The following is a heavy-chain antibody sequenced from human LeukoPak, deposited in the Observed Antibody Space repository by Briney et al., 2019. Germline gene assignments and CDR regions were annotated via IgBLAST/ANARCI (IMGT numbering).Heavy chain of an antibody. V-gene: IGHV1-2*02. J-gene: IGHJ4*02. Sequence: GASVTVSCKAFGYTFTSNYMHWVRQAPGQGLEWMGWINPNTGDTNYAQKFQGRVTMTRDTSISTAYMELSGLRSDDTAVYYCARRAATERGHSYGLDYWGQGTLVTVSS. D-gene: IGHD5-18*01. CDR2: INPNTGDT. CDR1: GYTFTSNY. CDR3: ARRAATERGHSYGLDY.